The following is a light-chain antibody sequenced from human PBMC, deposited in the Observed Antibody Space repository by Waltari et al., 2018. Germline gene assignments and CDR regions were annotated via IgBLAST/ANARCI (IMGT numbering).Light chain of an antibody. V-gene: IGKV1-39*01. CDR1: QSISTH. CDR3: QQSYNTPRT. Sequence: DIQMTQSPSSLSASVGDRVSITCRASQSISTHLNWYQQKPGKAPKLLFYAASNLQSGVPSRFSGRGSETDFTLTISSLQPEDFAVYYCQQSYNTPRTFGPGTKVDIK. CDR2: AAS. J-gene: IGKJ3*01.